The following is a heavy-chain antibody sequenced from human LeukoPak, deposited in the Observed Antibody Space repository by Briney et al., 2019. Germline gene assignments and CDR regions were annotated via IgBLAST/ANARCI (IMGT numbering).Heavy chain of an antibody. CDR1: GGTFSTYA. J-gene: IGHJ4*02. D-gene: IGHD5-24*01. CDR3: AREGDAYKNFDY. CDR2: IIPVFVTS. V-gene: IGHV1-69*05. Sequence: GASVKVSCKASGGTFSTYAVAWVRQAPGQGLEWMGGIIPVFVTSHYAQKLQGRVTMTRDTSTSTVYVELSSLRSEDTVVYYCAREGDAYKNFDYWGQGTLVTVSS.